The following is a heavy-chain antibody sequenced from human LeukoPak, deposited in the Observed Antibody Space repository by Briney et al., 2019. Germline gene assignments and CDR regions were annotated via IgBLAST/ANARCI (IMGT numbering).Heavy chain of an antibody. V-gene: IGHV3-21*01. CDR2: ISSSSSYI. CDR1: GFTFSSYS. D-gene: IGHD4-11*01. Sequence: GGSLRLSCAASGFTFSSYSMNWVRQAPGKGLEWVSSISSSSSYIYYADSVKGRFTISRDNAKNSLYLQMNRLRAEDTAVYYCARDPHSNYGYWGQGTLVTVSS. J-gene: IGHJ4*02. CDR3: ARDPHSNYGY.